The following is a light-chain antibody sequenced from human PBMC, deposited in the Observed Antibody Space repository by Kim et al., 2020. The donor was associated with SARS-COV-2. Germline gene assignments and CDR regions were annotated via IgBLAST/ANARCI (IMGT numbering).Light chain of an antibody. V-gene: IGLV3-9*01. CDR2: RDS. J-gene: IGLJ3*02. CDR3: QVWDSSTAWV. Sequence: APGQTARITCGGNNIGSKNVRWYQQKPGQAPVLVIYRDSNRPSGIPERFSGSNSGNTATLTISRAQAGDEADYYCQVWDSSTAWVFGGGTQLTVL. CDR1: NIGSKN.